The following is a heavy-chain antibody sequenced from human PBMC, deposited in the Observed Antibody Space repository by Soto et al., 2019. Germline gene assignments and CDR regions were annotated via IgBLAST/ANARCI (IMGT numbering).Heavy chain of an antibody. J-gene: IGHJ3*02. CDR2: ISGSGGST. CDR3: AKDFTRSGWPHAFDI. V-gene: IGHV3-23*01. D-gene: IGHD6-19*01. Sequence: GGLLRLSCAASGFTFSSYAMSWVRQAPGKGLEWVSAISGSGGSTYYADSVKGRFTISRDNSKNTLYLQMNSLRAEDTAVYYCAKDFTRSGWPHAFDIWGQGTMVTVSS. CDR1: GFTFSSYA.